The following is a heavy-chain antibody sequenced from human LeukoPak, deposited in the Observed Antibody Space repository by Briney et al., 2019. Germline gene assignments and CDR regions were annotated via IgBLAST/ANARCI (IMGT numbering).Heavy chain of an antibody. D-gene: IGHD6-13*01. CDR1: GYSFTSYG. CDR3: ARDLRIAAAAQLDY. CDR2: IIAYNGNT. Sequence: GASVKVSCKASGYSFTSYGISWVRQAPGQGLEWMGWIIAYNGNTNYAQKLQGRVTMTTDTSTSTAYMELRSLRSDDTAVYYCARDLRIAAAAQLDYWGQGTLVTVSS. V-gene: IGHV1-18*01. J-gene: IGHJ4*02.